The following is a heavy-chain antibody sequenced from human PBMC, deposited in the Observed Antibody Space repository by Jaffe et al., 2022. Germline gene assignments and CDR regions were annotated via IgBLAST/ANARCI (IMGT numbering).Heavy chain of an antibody. CDR1: GYTFTGYY. D-gene: IGHD2-2*01. CDR2: INPNSGGT. Sequence: QVQLVQSGAEVKKPGASVKVSCKASGYTFTGYYMHWVRQAPGQGLEWMGRINPNSGGTNYAQKFQGRVTMTRDTSISTAYMELSRLRSDDTAVYYCARVPWYCSSTSCSVMSVVGYFQHWGQGTLVTVSS. V-gene: IGHV1-2*06. J-gene: IGHJ1*01. CDR3: ARVPWYCSSTSCSVMSVVGYFQH.